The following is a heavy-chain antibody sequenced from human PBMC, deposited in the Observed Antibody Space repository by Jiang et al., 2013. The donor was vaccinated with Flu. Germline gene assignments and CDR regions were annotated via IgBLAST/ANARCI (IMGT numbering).Heavy chain of an antibody. Sequence: SVKVSCQASGYTFTNYYIYWVRQAPGQGLEWMGMINPSGGSTNYAQKFQGRVTMTRDTSTSTAYMELRSLRSDDTAVYYCARDLIAARPGWFDPWGQGTLVTVSS. CDR2: INPSGGST. J-gene: IGHJ5*02. CDR3: ARDLIAARPGWFDP. CDR1: GYTFTNYY. V-gene: IGHV1-46*01. D-gene: IGHD6-6*01.